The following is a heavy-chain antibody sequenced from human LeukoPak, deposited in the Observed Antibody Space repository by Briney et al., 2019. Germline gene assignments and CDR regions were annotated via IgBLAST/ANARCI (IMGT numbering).Heavy chain of an antibody. Sequence: SETLSLTCAVYGGSFSGYYWSWIRQPPGKGLEWIGEINHSGSTNYNPSLKSRVTISVDTSKNQFSLKLSSVTAADTAVYYCARRGDYIWGSYRYTVQFDYWGQGTLVTVSS. CDR3: ARRGDYIWGSYRYTVQFDY. V-gene: IGHV4-34*01. D-gene: IGHD3-16*02. CDR2: INHSGST. J-gene: IGHJ4*02. CDR1: GGSFSGYY.